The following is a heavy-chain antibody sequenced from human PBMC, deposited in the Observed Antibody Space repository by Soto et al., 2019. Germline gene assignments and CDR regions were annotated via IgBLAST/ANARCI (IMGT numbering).Heavy chain of an antibody. CDR1: GFTFSSYA. CDR3: AKGVHYDYIWGSYRLYWYFDL. V-gene: IGHV3-23*01. Sequence: EVQLLESGGGLVQPGGSLRLSCAASGFTFSSYAMSWVRQAPGKGLEWVSAISGSGGSTYYADSVKGRFTISRDNSKNTLYLQMNSLRAEDTAVYYCAKGVHYDYIWGSYRLYWYFDLWGRGTLVTVSS. CDR2: ISGSGGST. J-gene: IGHJ2*01. D-gene: IGHD3-16*02.